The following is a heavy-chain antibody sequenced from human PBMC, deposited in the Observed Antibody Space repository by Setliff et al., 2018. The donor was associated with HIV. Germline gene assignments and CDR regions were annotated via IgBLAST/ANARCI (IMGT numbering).Heavy chain of an antibody. CDR1: GYSFTSYA. Sequence: ASVKVSCKASGYSFTSYAISWVRQAPGQGLEWMAWISPNSGYTLFAQKFHGRVTMTTDTSTRTAYMEMRGLTYDDTAVYYCARASGGNSVENGFDIWGQGTMVTVSS. D-gene: IGHD1-26*01. CDR2: ISPNSGYT. J-gene: IGHJ3*02. CDR3: ARASGGNSVENGFDI. V-gene: IGHV1-18*01.